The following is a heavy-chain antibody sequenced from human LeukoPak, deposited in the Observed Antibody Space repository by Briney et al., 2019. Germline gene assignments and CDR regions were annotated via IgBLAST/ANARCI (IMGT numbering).Heavy chain of an antibody. CDR1: GFTFSSYG. D-gene: IGHD1-26*01. Sequence: HPGGSLRLSCAASGFTFSSYGMHWVRQAPGKGLEWVAVIWYDGSNKYYADSVKGRFTISRDNSKNTLYLQMNSLRAEDTAVYYCARDRGAMGAYHDYWGQGTLVTVSS. V-gene: IGHV3-33*01. J-gene: IGHJ4*02. CDR2: IWYDGSNK. CDR3: ARDRGAMGAYHDY.